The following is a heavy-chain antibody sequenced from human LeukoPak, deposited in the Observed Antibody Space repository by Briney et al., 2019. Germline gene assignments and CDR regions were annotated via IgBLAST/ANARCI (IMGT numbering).Heavy chain of an antibody. V-gene: IGHV4-59*01. CDR1: GGSISSYY. CDR3: ARGLRYFDWSPTAGYYGMDV. J-gene: IGHJ6*02. D-gene: IGHD3-9*01. CDR2: IYYSGST. Sequence: SETLSLTCTVSGGSISSYYWSWIRQPPGKGLEWIGYIYYSGSTNYNPSLKSRVTISVDTSKNQFSLKLSSVTAADTAVYYCARGLRYFDWSPTAGYYGMDVWGQGTTVTVSS.